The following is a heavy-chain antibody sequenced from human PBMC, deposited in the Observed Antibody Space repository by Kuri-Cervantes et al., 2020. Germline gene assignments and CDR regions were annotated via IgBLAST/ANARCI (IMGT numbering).Heavy chain of an antibody. CDR1: GFTFLKYS. J-gene: IGHJ6*02. CDR3: ARGDLVVPAAIGADYYYGMDV. D-gene: IGHD2-2*02. Sequence: GGSLRLSCAASGFTFLKYSMNWVRQAPGKGLEWVSSISSSSSYIYYADSVKGRFTISRDNSKNTLYLQMNSLRAEDTAVYYCARGDLVVPAAIGADYYYGMDVWGQGTTVTVSS. V-gene: IGHV3-21*01. CDR2: ISSSSSYI.